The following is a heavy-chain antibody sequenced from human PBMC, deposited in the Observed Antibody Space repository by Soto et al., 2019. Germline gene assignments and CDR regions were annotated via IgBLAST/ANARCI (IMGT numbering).Heavy chain of an antibody. V-gene: IGHV3-23*01. D-gene: IGHD3-16*01. CDR2: LSDSGGSI. CDR3: ARQTWDYHSSNFDY. CDR1: GFTFNRHA. J-gene: IGHJ4*02. Sequence: GGSLRLSCTASGFTFNRHAMTWVRQAPGKGLEWVSGLSDSGGSIYYADSVKGRFTISRDNARNSLYLQMNSLRDEDTAVYYCARQTWDYHSSNFDYWGLGTLVTVSS.